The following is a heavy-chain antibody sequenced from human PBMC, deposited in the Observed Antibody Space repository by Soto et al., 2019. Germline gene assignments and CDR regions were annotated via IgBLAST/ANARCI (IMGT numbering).Heavy chain of an antibody. CDR1: GGSFSSYH. Sequence: ETLSLTCAVYGGSFSSYHWSWIRQTPGKGLEWIGEINHLTTTNYNPSLKSRVIISLDTPKNQFSLKLSSVTAADTAVYYCARGYDTALAPIFWGQGILITVSS. CDR2: INHLTTT. D-gene: IGHD5-18*01. CDR3: ARGYDTALAPIF. J-gene: IGHJ4*02. V-gene: IGHV4-34*01.